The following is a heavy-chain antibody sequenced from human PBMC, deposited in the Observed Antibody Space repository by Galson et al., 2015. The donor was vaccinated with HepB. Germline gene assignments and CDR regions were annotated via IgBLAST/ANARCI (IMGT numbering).Heavy chain of an antibody. V-gene: IGHV3-30*04. CDR3: ARDDINRDYYGSGSYSCVH. D-gene: IGHD3-10*01. CDR2: ISYDGSYK. J-gene: IGHJ4*02. CDR1: GFTFSNFA. Sequence: SLRLSCAASGFTFSNFAMHWVRQAPGKGLEWVALISYDGSYKYYADSVKGRFTISRDNSKNTLYLQMNSLRTEDTAVYYCARDDINRDYYGSGSYSCVHWGQGTLVTVSS.